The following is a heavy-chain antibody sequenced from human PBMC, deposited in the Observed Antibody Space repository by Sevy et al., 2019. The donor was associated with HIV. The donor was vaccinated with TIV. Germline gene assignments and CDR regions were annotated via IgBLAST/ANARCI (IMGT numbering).Heavy chain of an antibody. CDR1: GFTFSSYA. J-gene: IGHJ3*02. CDR2: ISYDGSNK. CDR3: AGQMTTVTGGAFDI. V-gene: IGHV3-30-3*01. Sequence: GGSLRLSCAASGFTFSSYAMHWVRQAPGKGLEWVAVISYDGSNKYYADSVKGRFTISGDNSKNTLYLQMNSLRAEDTAVYYCAGQMTTVTGGAFDIWGQGTMVTVSS. D-gene: IGHD4-17*01.